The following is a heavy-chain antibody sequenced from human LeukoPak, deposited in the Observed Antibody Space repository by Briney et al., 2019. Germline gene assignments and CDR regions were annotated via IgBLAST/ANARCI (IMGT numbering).Heavy chain of an antibody. Sequence: GGSLRLSCAASGFTFSSYAMSWVRQAPGKGLEWVSGITGSGGTTYYADSVKGRFTISRDNSKNTLYLQMNSLRAEDTAVYYCAKDRVAGNGLDYWGQGTLVTVSS. J-gene: IGHJ4*02. D-gene: IGHD6-19*01. CDR1: GFTFSSYA. V-gene: IGHV3-23*01. CDR2: ITGSGGTT. CDR3: AKDRVAGNGLDY.